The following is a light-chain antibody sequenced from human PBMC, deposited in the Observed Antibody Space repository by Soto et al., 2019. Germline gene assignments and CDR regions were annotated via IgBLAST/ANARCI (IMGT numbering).Light chain of an antibody. J-gene: IGKJ5*01. CDR1: QSVSSN. Sequence: DIVMTQSPGTLSVSPGEGATLSCRASQSVSSNLAWYQQKPGQAPRLLIYGASTRATGIPARFSGSGSGTEFTLTISSLQSEDFAVYYCQQYNNWPPITFGQGTRLEIK. CDR3: QQYNNWPPIT. V-gene: IGKV3-15*01. CDR2: GAS.